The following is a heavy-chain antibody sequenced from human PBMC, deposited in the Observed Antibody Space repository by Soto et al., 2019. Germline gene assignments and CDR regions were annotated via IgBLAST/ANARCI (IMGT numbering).Heavy chain of an antibody. CDR1: GGTFSSYA. CDR2: IIPIFGTA. CDR3: ARERQQPHFNEYYFDY. V-gene: IGHV1-69*01. Sequence: QVQLVQSGAEVKKPGSSVKVSCKASGGTFSSYAISWVRQAPGQGLEWMGGIIPIFGTANYAQKFQGRVTITADESTSAAYMELSSLRSEDTAVYYCARERQQPHFNEYYFDYWGQGTLVTVSS. D-gene: IGHD6-13*01. J-gene: IGHJ4*02.